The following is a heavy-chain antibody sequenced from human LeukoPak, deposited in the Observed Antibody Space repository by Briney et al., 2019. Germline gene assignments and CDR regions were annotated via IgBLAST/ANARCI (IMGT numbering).Heavy chain of an antibody. CDR3: AREHSGANIAELDY. CDR1: VFTFSTYD. V-gene: IGHV3-13*04. D-gene: IGHD1-14*01. Sequence: QPGGSLRLSCAASVFTFSTYDMHWVRQATGKGLEWVSAIDTAGDTYYPDSVKGRFTISRENARNSLYLQMNSLRAGDTAVYFCAREHSGANIAELDYWGQGTLVTVSS. J-gene: IGHJ4*02. CDR2: IDTAGDT.